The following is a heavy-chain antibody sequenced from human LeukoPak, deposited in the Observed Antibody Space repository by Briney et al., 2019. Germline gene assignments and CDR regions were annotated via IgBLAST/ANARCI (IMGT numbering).Heavy chain of an antibody. D-gene: IGHD6-19*01. J-gene: IGHJ3*02. V-gene: IGHV3-30*02. Sequence: GGSLRLSCAASGFTFSSYDMHWVRQAPGKGLEWVAFIRFGGSNKYYADSVKGRFTISRDNSKNTLYQQMNSLRPEDTAVYYCARSAVAGAFDIWGQGTMVTVSS. CDR3: ARSAVAGAFDI. CDR1: GFTFSSYD. CDR2: IRFGGSNK.